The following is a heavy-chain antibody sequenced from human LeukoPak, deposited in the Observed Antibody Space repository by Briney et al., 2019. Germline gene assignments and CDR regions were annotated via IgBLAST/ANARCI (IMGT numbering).Heavy chain of an antibody. D-gene: IGHD1-26*01. Sequence: PSETLSLTCAVYGGSFSGYYWSWIRQPPGKGLEWIGEINHSGSTNYNLSLKSRVTISVDTSKNQFSLKLSSVTAADTAVYYCARRSRYYFDYWGQGTLVTVSS. J-gene: IGHJ4*02. CDR3: ARRSRYYFDY. CDR2: INHSGST. V-gene: IGHV4-34*01. CDR1: GGSFSGYY.